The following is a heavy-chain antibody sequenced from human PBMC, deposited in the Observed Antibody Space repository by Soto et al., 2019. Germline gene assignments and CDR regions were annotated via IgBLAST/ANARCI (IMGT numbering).Heavy chain of an antibody. D-gene: IGHD3-16*01. J-gene: IGHJ5*02. CDR3: AKAFGVLIQYTWFDP. CDR2: ISDSGGST. V-gene: IGHV3-23*01. CDR1: GFTFTSYV. Sequence: VQLLESGGGLVQPGGSLRLSCAASGFTFTSYVMSWVRQAPGKGLEWVSTISDSGGSTYYADSVKGRFTISRHNSKSTLFLQMNSLRAEDTAVYYCAKAFGVLIQYTWFDPWGQGTLVTVSS.